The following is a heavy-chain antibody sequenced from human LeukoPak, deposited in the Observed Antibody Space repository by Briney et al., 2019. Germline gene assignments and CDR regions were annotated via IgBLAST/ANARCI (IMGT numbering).Heavy chain of an antibody. CDR3: ARVWTNNWFDP. D-gene: IGHD3/OR15-3a*01. J-gene: IGHJ5*02. V-gene: IGHV3-21*03. CDR2: ISSSSGAYI. Sequence: GRSLRLSCAASGFTFSSYGMHWVRQAPGKGLEWVSSISSSSGAYIYYADSVKGRFTISRDNAQNSLYLQMNSLRAEDTAVYYCARVWTNNWFDPWGQGTLVTVSS. CDR1: GFTFSSYG.